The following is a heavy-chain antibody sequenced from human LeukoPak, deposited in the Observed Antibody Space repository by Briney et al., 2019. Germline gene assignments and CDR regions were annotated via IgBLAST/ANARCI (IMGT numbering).Heavy chain of an antibody. Sequence: GGSLRLSCAASGFTFDDYGMSWVRQAPGKGLGWVSGINWNGGGTGYADSVKGRFTISRDNATNSLFLQLTSLRAEDTALYYCARGGLIAVAGRSASGDYWGQGTLVTVSS. D-gene: IGHD6-19*01. CDR2: INWNGGGT. CDR3: ARGGLIAVAGRSASGDY. CDR1: GFTFDDYG. J-gene: IGHJ4*02. V-gene: IGHV3-20*04.